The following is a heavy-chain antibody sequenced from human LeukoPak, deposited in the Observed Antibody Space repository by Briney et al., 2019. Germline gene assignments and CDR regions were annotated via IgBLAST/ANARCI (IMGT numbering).Heavy chain of an antibody. CDR1: GVSISESY. V-gene: IGHV4-31*03. J-gene: IGHJ6*02. D-gene: IGHD3-3*01. CDR2: IYYSGST. Sequence: PSETLSLTCTVSGVSISESYWTWIRQHPGKGLEWIGYIYYSGSTYYNASLKSRVTISVDTSKNQFSLKLTSVTAADTAVYYCARDRYDSYPMDVWGQGTTVTVSS. CDR3: ARDRYDSYPMDV.